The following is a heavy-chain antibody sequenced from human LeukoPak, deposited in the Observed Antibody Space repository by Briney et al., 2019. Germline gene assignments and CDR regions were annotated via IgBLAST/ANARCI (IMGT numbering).Heavy chain of an antibody. CDR1: GYTFTSYD. Sequence: ASVKVSCKASGYTFTSYDINWVRQATGQGLEWMAWMNPNSGNTGYAQKFQGRVTITSNTSISTAYMELSSLRSEDTAVYYCARGQGQYCSGGSCYANWFDPWGQGTLVTVSS. D-gene: IGHD2-15*01. CDR2: MNPNSGNT. V-gene: IGHV1-8*03. J-gene: IGHJ5*02. CDR3: ARGQGQYCSGGSCYANWFDP.